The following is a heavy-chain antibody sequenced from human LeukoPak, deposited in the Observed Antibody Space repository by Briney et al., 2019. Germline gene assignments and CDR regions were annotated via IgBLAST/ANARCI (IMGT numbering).Heavy chain of an antibody. Sequence: ASVKVSCKASGYTFTNYFVRWVRQAPGQGLEWMGRSNPGDGHTHYAREFQDRVTLTRDRSTSTVYMEVSSLTSGETAVCFCAREFPGGSRGFDYWGQGTLVAVSS. CDR3: AREFPGGSRGFDY. CDR1: GYTFTNYF. V-gene: IGHV1-46*01. D-gene: IGHD3-22*01. CDR2: SNPGDGHT. J-gene: IGHJ4*02.